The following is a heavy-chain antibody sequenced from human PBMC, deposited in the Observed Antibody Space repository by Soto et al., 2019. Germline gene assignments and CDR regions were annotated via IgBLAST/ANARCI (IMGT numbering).Heavy chain of an antibody. CDR1: GYTFSNYG. V-gene: IGHV1-18*01. D-gene: IGHD6-13*01. J-gene: IGHJ4*02. Sequence: QVQLVQSGAEVKKPGASVKVSCKASGYTFSNYGISWVRQAPGQGLEWMGWISGYNGNTHYAQKFQGRVTMTTDTATSTAYMELRSLRSDDTAMFYCARDGSSSWPNFDYWGQGTLVTVSS. CDR3: ARDGSSSWPNFDY. CDR2: ISGYNGNT.